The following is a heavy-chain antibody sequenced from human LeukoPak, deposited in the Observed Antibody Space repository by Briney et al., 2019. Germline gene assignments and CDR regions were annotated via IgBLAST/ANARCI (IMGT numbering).Heavy chain of an antibody. V-gene: IGHV4-59*08. CDR3: ARHGYSGYDSYWFDP. Sequence: ETLSLTCTVSGGSISSYYWSWIRQPPGKGLEWIGYIYYSGSTNYNPSLKSRVTISVDTSKNQFSLKLSSVTAADTAVYYCARHGYSGYDSYWFDPWGQGTLVTVSS. D-gene: IGHD5-12*01. CDR1: GGSISSYY. J-gene: IGHJ5*02. CDR2: IYYSGST.